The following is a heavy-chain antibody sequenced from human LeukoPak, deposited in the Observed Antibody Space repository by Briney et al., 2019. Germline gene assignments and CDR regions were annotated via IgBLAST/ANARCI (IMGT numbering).Heavy chain of an antibody. CDR3: TTTVRGIAARPAYYYYYLDV. CDR2: IRSKAYGGTT. D-gene: IGHD6-6*01. CDR1: GFTFGDYA. V-gene: IGHV3-49*04. J-gene: IGHJ6*03. Sequence: GRSLRLSCTASGFTFGDYAMSWVRQAPGKGLEWVGFIRSKAYGGTTEYAASVKGRFTISRDDSKSIAYLQMNSLKTEDTAVYYCTTTVRGIAARPAYYYYYLDVWGKGTTVTVSS.